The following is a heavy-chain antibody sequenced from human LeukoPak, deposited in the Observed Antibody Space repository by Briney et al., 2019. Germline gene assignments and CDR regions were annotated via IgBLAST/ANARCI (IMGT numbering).Heavy chain of an antibody. Sequence: SETLSLTCAVSGGSISSSSDYWGWIRQPPGKGLEWIGGIYYSGSTYYNPSLKSRVTISVATSKNQFSLKLSSVTAADTAVYYCARHPGEEMATIGIDYWGQGTLVTVSS. J-gene: IGHJ4*02. D-gene: IGHD5-24*01. V-gene: IGHV4-39*01. CDR3: ARHPGEEMATIGIDY. CDR2: IYYSGST. CDR1: GGSISSSSDY.